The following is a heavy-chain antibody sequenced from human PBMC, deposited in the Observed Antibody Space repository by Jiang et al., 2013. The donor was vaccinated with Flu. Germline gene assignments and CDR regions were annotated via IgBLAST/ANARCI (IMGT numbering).Heavy chain of an antibody. D-gene: IGHD6-13*01. V-gene: IGHV6-1*01. J-gene: IGHJ6*02. CDR3: ARDLYVLGSGYSSSWYRFRDYYYGMDV. CDR1: GDSVSSNSAA. CDR2: TYYRSKWYN. Sequence: TSQTLSLTCAISGDSVSSNSAAWNWIRQSPSRGLEWLGRTYYRSKWYNDYAVSVKSRITINPDTSKNQFSLQLNSVTPEDTAVYYCARDLYVLGSGYSSSWYRFRDYYYGMDVWGQGTTVTVSS.